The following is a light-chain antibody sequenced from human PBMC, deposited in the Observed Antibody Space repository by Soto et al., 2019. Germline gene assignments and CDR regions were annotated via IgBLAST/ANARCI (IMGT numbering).Light chain of an antibody. CDR2: SDD. CDR3: AAWDDSLSGWV. J-gene: IGLJ3*02. V-gene: IGLV1-36*01. Sequence: QSVLTQPPSVSDAPRQRVTISCSGSSSNIGGNAVNWYQQFPGKAPKLLVFSDDLVPSGVSRRFSGSKSGTSASLAISGLQAEDEADYYCAAWDDSLSGWVFGGGTKVTVL. CDR1: SSNIGGNA.